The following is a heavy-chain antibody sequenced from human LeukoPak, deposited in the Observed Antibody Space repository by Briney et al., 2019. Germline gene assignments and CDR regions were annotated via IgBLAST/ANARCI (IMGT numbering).Heavy chain of an antibody. CDR2: ISSSSSYI. Sequence: PGGSLRLSCAASGFTFSSYSMNWVRQAPGKGLECVSSISSSSSYIYYADSVKGRFTISRDNAKNSLYLQVNSLRAEDTAVYYCARDSILWFGELPSDYWGQGTLVTVSS. CDR3: ARDSILWFGELPSDY. J-gene: IGHJ4*02. V-gene: IGHV3-21*01. CDR1: GFTFSSYS. D-gene: IGHD3-10*01.